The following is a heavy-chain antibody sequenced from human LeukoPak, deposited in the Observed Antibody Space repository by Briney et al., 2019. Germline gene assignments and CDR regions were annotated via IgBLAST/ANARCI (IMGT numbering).Heavy chain of an antibody. Sequence: EASVKVSCKASGGTFSSYAISWVRQVPGQGLEWMGGIIPIFGTANYAQKFQGRVTITADESTSTAYMELSSLRSEDTAVYYCAREYSRNYYYGMDVWGKGTTVTVSS. D-gene: IGHD6-13*01. CDR1: GGTFSSYA. CDR2: IIPIFGTA. CDR3: AREYSRNYYYGMDV. J-gene: IGHJ6*04. V-gene: IGHV1-69*13.